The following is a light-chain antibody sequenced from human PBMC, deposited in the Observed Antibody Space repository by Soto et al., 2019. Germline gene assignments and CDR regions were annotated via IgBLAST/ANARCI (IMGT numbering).Light chain of an antibody. CDR2: EVT. CDR3: SSFTSSHTWV. CDR1: TSDVGGYDY. V-gene: IGLV2-14*01. Sequence: QSALTQPASVSGSPGQSIAIYCTGTTSDVGGYDYVSWYQQHPGKAPKVMIYEVTNRPSGVSNRFSGSKSGNTASLTISGLQAEDEADYYCSSFTSSHTWVFGGGTKLTVL. J-gene: IGLJ3*02.